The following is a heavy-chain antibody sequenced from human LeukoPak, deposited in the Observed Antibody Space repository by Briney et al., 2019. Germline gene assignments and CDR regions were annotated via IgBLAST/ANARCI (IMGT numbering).Heavy chain of an antibody. J-gene: IGHJ4*02. V-gene: IGHV3-74*01. CDR2: INSDGSST. CDR3: ARGFITMVRGVIIT. D-gene: IGHD3-10*01. CDR1: GFTFSTNY. Sequence: GGSLRLSCAASGFTFSTNYMSWVRQAPGKGLEWVSRINSDGSSTSYADSVKGRFTISRDNAKNTLYLQMNSLRAEDTAVYYCARGFITMVRGVIITWGQGTLVTVSS.